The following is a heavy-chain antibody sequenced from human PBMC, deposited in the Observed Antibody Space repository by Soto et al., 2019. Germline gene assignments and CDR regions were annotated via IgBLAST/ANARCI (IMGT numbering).Heavy chain of an antibody. V-gene: IGHV1-18*04. J-gene: IGHJ6*02. CDR3: AKNGQPPYYYYGMDV. CDR1: GDTFTTSY. D-gene: IGHD2-8*01. CDR2: ISGYNGDT. Sequence: ASVKVSCKASGDTFTTSYMHWVRQAPGQGLEWMGWISGYNGDTKYAQKVQGRVTMTIDTSTYTAYMELRSLTSDDTAIYYCAKNGQPPYYYYGMDVWGQGTTVTVSS.